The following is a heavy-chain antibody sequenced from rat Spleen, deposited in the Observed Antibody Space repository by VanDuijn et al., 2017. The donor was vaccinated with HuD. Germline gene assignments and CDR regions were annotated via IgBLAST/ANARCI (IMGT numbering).Heavy chain of an antibody. CDR3: ARRGYNNYFFDY. D-gene: IGHD1-10*01. V-gene: IGHV5-22*01. CDR2: ISYEGSST. CDR1: GFTFSDYY. J-gene: IGHJ2*01. Sequence: EVQLVESGGGLVEPGRSLKLSCAASGFTFSDYYMAWVRQAPKKGLEWVASISYEGSSTYHGDSVKGRLTISRDNAKSTPYLKMDSLRSEDTATYYCARRGYNNYFFDYWGQGVMVTVSA.